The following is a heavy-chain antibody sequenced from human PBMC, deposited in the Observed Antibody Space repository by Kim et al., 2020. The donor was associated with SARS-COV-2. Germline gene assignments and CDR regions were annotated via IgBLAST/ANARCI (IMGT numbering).Heavy chain of an antibody. Sequence: GGSLRLSCAASGFTFSSYAMSWVRQAPGKGLEWVSAISGSGGSTYYADSVKGRFTISRDNSKNTLYLQMNSLRAEDTAVYYCAKGPLDYYGSGSTRYYFDYWGQGTLVTVSS. V-gene: IGHV3-23*01. CDR2: ISGSGGST. J-gene: IGHJ4*02. D-gene: IGHD3-10*01. CDR3: AKGPLDYYGSGSTRYYFDY. CDR1: GFTFSSYA.